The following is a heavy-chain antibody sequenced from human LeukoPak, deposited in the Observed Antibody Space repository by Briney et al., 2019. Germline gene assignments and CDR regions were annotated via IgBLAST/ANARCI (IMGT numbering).Heavy chain of an antibody. J-gene: IGHJ3*02. CDR2: INWNGGST. CDR1: GFTFDDYG. CDR3: ARGSELRYSDAFDI. V-gene: IGHV3-20*04. D-gene: IGHD2-15*01. Sequence: GGSLRLSCAASGFTFDDYGMSWVRQAPGKGLEWVSGINWNGGSTGYADSVKGRFTISRDNAKNSLYLQMNSLRAEDTALYYCARGSELRYSDAFDIWGQGTVVTVSS.